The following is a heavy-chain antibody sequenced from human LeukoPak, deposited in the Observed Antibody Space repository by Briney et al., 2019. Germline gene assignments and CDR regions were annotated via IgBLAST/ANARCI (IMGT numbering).Heavy chain of an antibody. CDR3: ASGSYRAHYYYGMDV. V-gene: IGHV1-69*13. Sequence: GASVKVSCKASGGTFSSYAISWVRQAPGQGLEWMGGIIPIFGTANYAQKFQGRVTITADESTSTAYMELSSLRSEDTAVYYCASGSYRAHYYYGMDVWGQGTTVTVSS. CDR2: IIPIFGTA. J-gene: IGHJ6*02. CDR1: GGTFSSYA.